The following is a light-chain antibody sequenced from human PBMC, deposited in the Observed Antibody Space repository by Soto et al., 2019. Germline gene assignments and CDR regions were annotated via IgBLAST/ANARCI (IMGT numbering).Light chain of an antibody. V-gene: IGKV3-11*01. CDR3: QQRSNWRSIT. CDR1: QSVSSY. Sequence: EIVLTQSPATLSLSPGEIATLSFSASQSVSSYLAWYQQKPGQAPRLLIYDASNRATGIPARFSGSGSGTDFTLTISSLEPEDFAVYYCQQRSNWRSITFGQGTRLEIK. CDR2: DAS. J-gene: IGKJ5*01.